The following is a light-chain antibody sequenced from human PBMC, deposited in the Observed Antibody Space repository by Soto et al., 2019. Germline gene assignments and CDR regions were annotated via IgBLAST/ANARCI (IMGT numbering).Light chain of an antibody. CDR2: EGS. Sequence: QSALTQPASVSGSPGQSITISCTGTSSDVGSYNLVSWYQQHPGKAPKLMIYEGSKRPSGVSNRFSGSKSGNTASLTISERQAEDEADYYCCSYAYSSTFWVFGGGTKLTVL. V-gene: IGLV2-23*03. CDR3: CSYAYSSTFWV. J-gene: IGLJ3*02. CDR1: SSDVGSYNL.